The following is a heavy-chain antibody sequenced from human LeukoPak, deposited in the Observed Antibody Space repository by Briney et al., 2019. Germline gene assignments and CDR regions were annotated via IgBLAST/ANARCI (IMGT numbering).Heavy chain of an antibody. CDR3: AKDYYYDSSGYSPH. D-gene: IGHD3-22*01. CDR2: ISGSGGST. CDR1: GFTFSSYA. J-gene: IGHJ4*02. V-gene: IGHV3-23*01. Sequence: GGSLRLSCAASGFTFSSYAMSWVRQAPGKRLEWVSAISGSGGSTYYADSVKGRFTISRDNSKNTLYLQMNSLRAEDTAVYYCAKDYYYDSSGYSPHWGQGTLVTVSS.